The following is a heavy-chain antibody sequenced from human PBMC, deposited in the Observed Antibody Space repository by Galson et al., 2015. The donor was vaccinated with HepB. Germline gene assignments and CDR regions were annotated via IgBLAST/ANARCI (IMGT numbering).Heavy chain of an antibody. CDR1: GFTFSSYS. J-gene: IGHJ4*02. CDR3: ARHEYGGNSPDY. V-gene: IGHV3-48*01. CDR2: IGSSSETI. D-gene: IGHD4-23*01. Sequence: SLRLSCAASGFTFSSYSMNWVRQAPGKGLEWVSYIGSSSETIYYADSVKGRFTISRDNAKNSLYLQMNSLRADDTAVYYCARHEYGGNSPDYWGQGTLVSVSS.